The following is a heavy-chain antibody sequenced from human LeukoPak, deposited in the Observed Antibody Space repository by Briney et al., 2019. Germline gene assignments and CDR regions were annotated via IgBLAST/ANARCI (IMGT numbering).Heavy chain of an antibody. D-gene: IGHD5-12*01. CDR2: ISSSSYI. Sequence: GSLRLSCAASGFTFSSYSMNWVRQAPGKGLEWVSSISSSSYIYYADSVKGRFTISRDNAKNSLYLQMNSLRAEDTAVYYCARERRGYSGYDGSYFDYWGQGILVAVSS. V-gene: IGHV3-21*01. CDR1: GFTFSSYS. J-gene: IGHJ4*02. CDR3: ARERRGYSGYDGSYFDY.